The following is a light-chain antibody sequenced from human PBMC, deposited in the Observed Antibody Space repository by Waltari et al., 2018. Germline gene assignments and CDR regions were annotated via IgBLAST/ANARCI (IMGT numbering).Light chain of an antibody. CDR2: SSS. Sequence: QSVLTQPPSASGTPGQRVTNSCSGSSSNIGSNVVTWYQHFPGTAPKLLIYSSSQRPSGVPDRFSGSKSGTSASLAISGLQSEDEADFYCASWDDSLNGWVFGGGTKLTVL. J-gene: IGLJ3*02. V-gene: IGLV1-44*01. CDR1: SSNIGSNV. CDR3: ASWDDSLNGWV.